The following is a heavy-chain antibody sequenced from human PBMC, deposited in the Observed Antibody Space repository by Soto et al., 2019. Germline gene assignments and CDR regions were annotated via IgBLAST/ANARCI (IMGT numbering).Heavy chain of an antibody. Sequence: EVQLLESGGGLVQPGGSLRLSCAASGFIFSDHAMSWVRQAPGKGLEWVSTIRGTDGTTYYSDSVKGRFTISRDNSKNTLYLQMNSRRAEDAAIYYCVRKGGSFYGPFDSWGQGTLVTVSS. CDR2: IRGTDGTT. D-gene: IGHD1-26*01. CDR3: VRKGGSFYGPFDS. J-gene: IGHJ4*02. V-gene: IGHV3-23*01. CDR1: GFIFSDHA.